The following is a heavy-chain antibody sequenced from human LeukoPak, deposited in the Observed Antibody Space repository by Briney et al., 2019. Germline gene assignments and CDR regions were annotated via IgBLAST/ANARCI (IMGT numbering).Heavy chain of an antibody. V-gene: IGHV3-23*01. J-gene: IGHJ4*02. CDR3: ARRPSSSGLFDY. CDR2: ISGSGGST. CDR1: GFTFSSYA. D-gene: IGHD6-6*01. Sequence: GGSLRLSCAASGFTFSSYAMSWVRQAPGKGLEWVSAISGSGGSTYYADSVKGRFTISRDNSKNTLYLQMNSLRAEDTAVYYCARRPSSSGLFDYWGQGTLVTVSS.